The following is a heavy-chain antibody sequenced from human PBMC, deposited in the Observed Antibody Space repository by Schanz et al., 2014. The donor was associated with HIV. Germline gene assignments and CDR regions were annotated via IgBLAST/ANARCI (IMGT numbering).Heavy chain of an antibody. D-gene: IGHD5-12*01. J-gene: IGHJ4*02. Sequence: QVQLVQSGAEVEKPGASAKVSCRASGYSFTGYYLHWVRQAPGQGLEWMGWINPNSGNTGYAQKFQGRVTMTRNTSISTAYMELSSLRSDDTAVYYCARGAAEMATMTPWRYWGQGTLVTVSS. CDR1: GYSFTGYY. CDR2: INPNSGNT. V-gene: IGHV1-8*02. CDR3: ARGAAEMATMTPWRY.